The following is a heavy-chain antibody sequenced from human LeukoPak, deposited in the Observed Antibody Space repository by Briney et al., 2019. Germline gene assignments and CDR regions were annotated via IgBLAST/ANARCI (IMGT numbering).Heavy chain of an antibody. V-gene: IGHV3-48*03. J-gene: IGHJ3*02. D-gene: IGHD2-15*01. CDR1: GFTFSSYE. CDR2: ISSSGSTI. CDR3: ARDLMGYCSGGSCHWRDAFDI. Sequence: GGSLRLSCAASGFTFSSYEMNWVRQAPGKGLEWVSYISSSGSTIYYADSVKGRFTISRDNAKNSLYLQMNSLRAEDTAVYYCARDLMGYCSGGSCHWRDAFDIWGQGTMVTVSS.